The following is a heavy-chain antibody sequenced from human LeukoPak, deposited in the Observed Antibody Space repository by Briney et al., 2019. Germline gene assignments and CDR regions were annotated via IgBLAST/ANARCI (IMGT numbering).Heavy chain of an antibody. CDR2: IYYSGST. CDR3: ARVSRGTVTTIDY. J-gene: IGHJ4*02. D-gene: IGHD4-17*01. CDR1: GGSISSGGYY. Sequence: SQTLSLTCTVSGGSISSGGYYWSWIRQHPGKGLEWIGYIYYSGSTYYNPSLKSRVTISVDTSKNQFSLKLSSVTAADTAVYYCARVSRGTVTTIDYWGQGTLVTVSS. V-gene: IGHV4-31*03.